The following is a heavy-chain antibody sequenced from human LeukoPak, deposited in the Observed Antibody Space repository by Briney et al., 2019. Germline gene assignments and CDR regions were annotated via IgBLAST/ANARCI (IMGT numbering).Heavy chain of an antibody. CDR1: GGSIRSYY. CDR2: IYYSGST. CDR3: ARVLNTAFDI. V-gene: IGHV4-59*01. J-gene: IGHJ3*02. Sequence: SETLSLTCSVSGGSIRSYYWSWIRQPPGKGLEWIGYIYYSGSTNYNPSLKSRVTISVDTSKNQFSLKLSSVTAADTAVYYCARVLNTAFDIWGQGTMVTVSS.